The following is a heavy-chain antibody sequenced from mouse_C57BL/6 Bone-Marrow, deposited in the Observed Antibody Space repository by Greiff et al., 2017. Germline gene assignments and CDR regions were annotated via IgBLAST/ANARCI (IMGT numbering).Heavy chain of an antibody. V-gene: IGHV7-3*01. D-gene: IGHD4-1*01. CDR1: GFTFTDYY. J-gene: IGHJ2*01. CDR2: IRNKANGYTT. Sequence: EVQRVESGGGLVQPGGSLSLSCAASGFTFTDYYMSWVRQPPGKALEWLGFIRNKANGYTTEYSASVKGRFTISRDNSQSILYLQMNALRAEDSATYYCARYTGTRPFDYWGQGTTLTVSS. CDR3: ARYTGTRPFDY.